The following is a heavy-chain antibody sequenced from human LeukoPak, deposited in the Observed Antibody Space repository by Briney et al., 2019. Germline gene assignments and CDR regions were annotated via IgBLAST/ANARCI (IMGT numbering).Heavy chain of an antibody. D-gene: IGHD3-22*01. CDR1: GGSISSTNYF. J-gene: IGHJ4*02. CDR2: IYYGGTT. CDR3: ARRNYYDSSAYYIFDY. V-gene: IGHV4-39*01. Sequence: SETLSLTCSVSGGSISSTNYFWGWIRQPPGEGLEWIGSIYYGGTTYYNPSLKSRVTISVDTSKNQFSLKLTSVTAVDTAVYYCARRNYYDSSAYYIFDYWGQGTLVTVSS.